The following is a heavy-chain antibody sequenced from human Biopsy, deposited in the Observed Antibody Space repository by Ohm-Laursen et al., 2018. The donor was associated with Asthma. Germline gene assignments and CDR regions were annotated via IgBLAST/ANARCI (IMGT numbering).Heavy chain of an antibody. J-gene: IGHJ6*02. V-gene: IGHV1-69*13. CDR1: GGTFSSYS. D-gene: IGHD3-10*01. CDR2: IIPIFGTA. CDR3: ARHPNVDGSDNYYYRGNDYYLGMDV. Sequence: ASVKVSCKASGGTFSSYSVSWVRQAPGQGLEWMGGIIPIFGTANYAQKFQGRVTITADESTSTAYMELSSLRSEDTAVYYCARHPNVDGSDNYYYRGNDYYLGMDVWGQGTTVTVSS.